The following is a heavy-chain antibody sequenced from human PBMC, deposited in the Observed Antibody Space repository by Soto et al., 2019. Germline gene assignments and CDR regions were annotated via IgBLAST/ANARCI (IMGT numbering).Heavy chain of an antibody. CDR3: ATEKTYYYDSSGYRRFDY. CDR1: GYTFTSYG. CDR2: ISAYNGNT. V-gene: IGHV1-18*01. J-gene: IGHJ4*02. Sequence: ASVKVSCKASGYTFTSYGISWVRQAPGQGLEWMGWISAYNGNTNYAQKLQGRVTMTADTSTDTAYMELRSLRSDDTAVYYCATEKTYYYDSSGYRRFDYWGQGTLVTVSS. D-gene: IGHD3-22*01.